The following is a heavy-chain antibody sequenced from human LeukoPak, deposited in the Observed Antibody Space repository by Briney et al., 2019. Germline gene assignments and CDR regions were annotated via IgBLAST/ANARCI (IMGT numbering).Heavy chain of an antibody. J-gene: IGHJ4*02. CDR3: ARDPHRYFWSGWFDY. D-gene: IGHD3-3*01. CDR1: GFTFSSYS. Sequence: LTGGSLRLSCAASGFTFSSYSMNWVRQAPGKGLEWVSYISSSSSTIYYADSVKGRFTISRDNAKNSLYLQMNSLRAEDTAVYYCARDPHRYFWSGWFDYWGQGTLVTVSS. V-gene: IGHV3-48*01. CDR2: ISSSSSTI.